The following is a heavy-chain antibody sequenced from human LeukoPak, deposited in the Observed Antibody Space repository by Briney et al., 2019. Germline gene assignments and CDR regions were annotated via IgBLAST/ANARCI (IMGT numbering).Heavy chain of an antibody. J-gene: IGHJ4*02. Sequence: SETLSLTCTVSGGSISSGDYYWSWIRQPPGKGLEWIGYIYYSGSTYYNPSLKSRVTISVDTSKNQFSLKLGSVTAADTAVYYCARGSYDILTGYLGGLDYWGQGTLVTVSS. CDR2: IYYSGST. CDR1: GGSISSGDYY. V-gene: IGHV4-30-4*01. CDR3: ARGSYDILTGYLGGLDY. D-gene: IGHD3-9*01.